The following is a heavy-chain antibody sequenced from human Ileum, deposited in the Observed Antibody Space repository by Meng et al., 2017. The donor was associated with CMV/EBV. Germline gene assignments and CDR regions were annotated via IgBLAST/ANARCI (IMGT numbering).Heavy chain of an antibody. Sequence: SLKISCAASGFTFDDYAMHWVRQAPGKGLEWVSGISWNSGSIGYADSVKGRFTISRDNAKNSLYLQMNSLRAEDTAVYYCARDGSFKLDYWGQGTLVTVSS. J-gene: IGHJ4*02. D-gene: IGHD3-10*01. CDR3: ARDGSFKLDY. CDR2: ISWNSGSI. CDR1: GFTFDDYA. V-gene: IGHV3-9*01.